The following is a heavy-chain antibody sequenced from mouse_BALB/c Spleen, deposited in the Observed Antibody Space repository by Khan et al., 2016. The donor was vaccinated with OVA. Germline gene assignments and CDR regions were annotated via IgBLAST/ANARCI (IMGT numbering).Heavy chain of an antibody. J-gene: IGHJ2*01. D-gene: IGHD1-1*01. CDR3: ARIYGSDFDY. V-gene: IGHV1-20*02. CDR1: GYSFTGYF. CDR2: INPHIGET. Sequence: VQLQQSGPELVKPGASVKISCKASGYSFTGYFMNWVMQSHGKSLEWIGRINPHIGETFYNQKFKGKATLTVDESSGTAHMELRSLASEDSAVYYCARIYGSDFDYWGQGTTLTVSS.